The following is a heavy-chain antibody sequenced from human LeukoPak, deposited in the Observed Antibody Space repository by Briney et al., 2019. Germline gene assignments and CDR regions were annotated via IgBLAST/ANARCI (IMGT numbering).Heavy chain of an antibody. D-gene: IGHD5-12*01. CDR3: ASASRDIGAFYGMDV. CDR1: GYTFTSYY. V-gene: IGHV1-46*01. CDR2: INPSGGST. Sequence: ASVKVSCKASGYTFTSYYMHWVRQAPGQGLEWMGIINPSGGSTNYAQKFQGRVTITADESTSTAYMELSSLRSEDTAVYYCASASRDIGAFYGMDVWGQGTTVTVSS. J-gene: IGHJ6*02.